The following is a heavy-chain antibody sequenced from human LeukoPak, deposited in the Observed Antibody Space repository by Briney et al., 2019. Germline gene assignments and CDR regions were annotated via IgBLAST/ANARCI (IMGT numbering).Heavy chain of an antibody. CDR2: ISAYNGNT. V-gene: IGHV1-18*01. Sequence: ASAKVSCKASGGTFSSYAISWVRQAPGQGLEWMGWISAYNGNTNYAQKLQGRVTMTTDTSTSTAYTELRSLRSDDTAVYYCARITCSGGSCYSGSNYWGQGTLVTVSS. CDR3: ARITCSGGSCYSGSNY. J-gene: IGHJ4*02. CDR1: GGTFSSYA. D-gene: IGHD2-15*01.